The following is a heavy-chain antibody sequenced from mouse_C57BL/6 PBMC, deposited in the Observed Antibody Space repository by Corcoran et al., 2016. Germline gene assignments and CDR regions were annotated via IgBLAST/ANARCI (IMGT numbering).Heavy chain of an antibody. Sequence: QVQLQQSGAELVKPGASVKISCKASGYAFSSYWMNWVKQRPGKGLEWIGQIYPGDGDTNYNGKFKGKATLTADKSSSTAYMQLSSLTSEDSAVYFCARENYGRWAMDYWGQGTSVTVSS. V-gene: IGHV1-80*01. CDR3: ARENYGRWAMDY. D-gene: IGHD1-1*01. J-gene: IGHJ4*01. CDR1: GYAFSSYW. CDR2: IYPGDGDT.